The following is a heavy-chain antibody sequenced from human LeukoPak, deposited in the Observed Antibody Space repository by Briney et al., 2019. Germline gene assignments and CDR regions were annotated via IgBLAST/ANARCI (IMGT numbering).Heavy chain of an antibody. V-gene: IGHV1-2*02. Sequence: GASVNVSRKASVSTFTNYYIHWVRQAPGQGLEWMGWINPNSGGTNYAQKFQGRVTMTRATYISTAYMEVSRLRSDDTAVYYCARERETTAFDFWGQGTLVTVSS. CDR1: VSTFTNYY. CDR2: INPNSGGT. J-gene: IGHJ4*02. D-gene: IGHD1-1*01. CDR3: ARERETTAFDF.